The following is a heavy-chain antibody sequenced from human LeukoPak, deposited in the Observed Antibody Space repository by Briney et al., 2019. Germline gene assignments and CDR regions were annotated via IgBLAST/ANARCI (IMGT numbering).Heavy chain of an antibody. V-gene: IGHV5-51*01. J-gene: IGHJ4*02. CDR1: GYSFTNYW. D-gene: IGHD5-12*01. Sequence: GESLKISCKTSGYSFTNYWIGWVRQMPGKGLEWMGIIYPGDSDTRYSPSFQGQVTISADKSISTAYLQWSSLKASDTAIYYCARPRGYSGHYYFDYWGQGTLVTVSS. CDR2: IYPGDSDT. CDR3: ARPRGYSGHYYFDY.